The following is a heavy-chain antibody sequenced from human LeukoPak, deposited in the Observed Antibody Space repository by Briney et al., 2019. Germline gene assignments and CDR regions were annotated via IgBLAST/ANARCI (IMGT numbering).Heavy chain of an antibody. J-gene: IGHJ4*02. D-gene: IGHD3-3*01. Sequence: SETLSLTCTVSGGSISSYYWSWIRQPPGKGLEWIGYIYYSGSTNYNPSLKSRVTISVDTSKNQFSLKLSSVTAADTAVYYCARAKGTDVWSGYYTDWGQGTLVTVSS. V-gene: IGHV4-59*08. CDR1: GGSISSYY. CDR2: IYYSGST. CDR3: ARAKGTDVWSGYYTD.